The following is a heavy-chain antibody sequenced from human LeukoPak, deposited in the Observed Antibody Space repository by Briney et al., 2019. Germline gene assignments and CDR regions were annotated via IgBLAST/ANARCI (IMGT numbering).Heavy chain of an antibody. CDR3: ARGRYCTNGVCYYFDY. D-gene: IGHD2-8*01. Sequence: GGSLRLSCAASAFSFSAYSMNWVRQAPGKGLEWVSYISRSGSTIYYADSVKGRFSIFRDNAKNSLYLQMNSLRAEDTAVYYCARGRYCTNGVCYYFDYWGQGTLITVSS. CDR2: ISRSGSTI. CDR1: AFSFSAYS. J-gene: IGHJ4*02. V-gene: IGHV3-48*04.